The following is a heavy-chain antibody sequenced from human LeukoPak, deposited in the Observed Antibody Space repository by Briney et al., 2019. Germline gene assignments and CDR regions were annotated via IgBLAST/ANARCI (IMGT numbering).Heavy chain of an antibody. Sequence: GGSLRLSCAASGFTFSSYAMHWVRQAPGKGLEWVAVISYDGSNEYYADSVKGRFTISRDNSKNTLYLQMNSLRAEDTAVYYCARDRQLLRGFDYWGQGTLVTVSS. D-gene: IGHD2-15*01. J-gene: IGHJ4*02. CDR2: ISYDGSNE. V-gene: IGHV3-30*04. CDR1: GFTFSSYA. CDR3: ARDRQLLRGFDY.